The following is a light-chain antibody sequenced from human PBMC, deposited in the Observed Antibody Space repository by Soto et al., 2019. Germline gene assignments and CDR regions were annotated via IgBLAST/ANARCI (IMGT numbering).Light chain of an antibody. Sequence: EIVLTQSPGTLSLSPGERATLSCRASQSVSSSYLAWYQQKPGQAPRLRIYGASSRATGIPDRFSGSGSGTDCTLTISRLEPEDFAVSYSQQYGSSPFFGQGTRLEI. CDR2: GAS. V-gene: IGKV3-20*01. CDR1: QSVSSSY. CDR3: QQYGSSPF. J-gene: IGKJ5*01.